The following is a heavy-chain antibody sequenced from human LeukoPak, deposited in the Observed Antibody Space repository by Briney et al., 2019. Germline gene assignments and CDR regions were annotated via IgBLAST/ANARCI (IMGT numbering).Heavy chain of an antibody. J-gene: IGHJ3*02. D-gene: IGHD3-10*01. V-gene: IGHV4-61*01. CDR1: GYSISSGYY. CDR2: IYYSGST. Sequence: SETLSLTCTVSGYSISSGYYWGWIRQPPGKGLEWIGYIYYSGSTNYNPSLKSRVTISVDTSKNQFSLKLSSVTAADTAVYYCARFSGNRFLYAFDIWGQGTMVTVSS. CDR3: ARFSGNRFLYAFDI.